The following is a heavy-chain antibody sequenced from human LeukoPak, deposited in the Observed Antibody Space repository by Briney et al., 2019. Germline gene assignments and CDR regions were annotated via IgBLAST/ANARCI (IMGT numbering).Heavy chain of an antibody. CDR1: GFAVSSNS. Sequence: GGSLRLSCAASGFAVSSNSMSWVRQAPGKGLEWVSVIYSGGGTYYADSVKGRFTISRDNSKNTLYPQMSSVSAEDTAVYYCARRDVSTRYFDYWGQGTLVTVSS. V-gene: IGHV3-66*01. CDR3: ARRDVSTRYFDY. J-gene: IGHJ4*02. CDR2: IYSGGGT. D-gene: IGHD5/OR15-5a*01.